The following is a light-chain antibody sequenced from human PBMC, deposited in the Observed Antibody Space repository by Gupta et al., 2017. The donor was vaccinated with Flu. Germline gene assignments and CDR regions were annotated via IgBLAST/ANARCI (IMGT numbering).Light chain of an antibody. CDR3: QQHSIWPQVT. CDR2: DAS. Sequence: ATLSLSPGERATLSCRASQSLSNYLAWYQQKPGRAPRLLIYDASNRATGIPARFSGSGSGTDFTLTISSREPEDFAVYYCQQHSIWPQVTFGQGTRLDIK. J-gene: IGKJ5*01. V-gene: IGKV3-11*01. CDR1: QSLSNY.